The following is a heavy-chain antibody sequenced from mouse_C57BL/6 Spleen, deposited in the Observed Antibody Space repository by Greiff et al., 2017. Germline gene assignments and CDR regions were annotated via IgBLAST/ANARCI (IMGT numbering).Heavy chain of an antibody. V-gene: IGHV1-85*01. Sequence: QVQLQQSGPELVKPGASVKLSCKASGYTFTSYDINWVKQRPGQGLEWIGWIYPRDGSTKYNEKFKGKATLTVDTSSSTAYMELHSLTSEDSAVYFCARDSNPSWVAYWGQGTLVTVSA. CDR2: IYPRDGST. J-gene: IGHJ3*01. CDR1: GYTFTSYD. CDR3: ARDSNPSWVAY. D-gene: IGHD2-5*01.